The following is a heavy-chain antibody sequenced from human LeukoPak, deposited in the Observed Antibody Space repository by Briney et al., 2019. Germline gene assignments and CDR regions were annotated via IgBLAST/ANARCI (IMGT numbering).Heavy chain of an antibody. CDR2: IIPIFGTR. V-gene: IGHV1-69*13. J-gene: IGHJ4*02. Sequence: GASVKVSCKASGGTFSNYAISWVRQAPGQGLEWMGGIIPIFGTRNYAQKFQGRVTVTADESTSTAYMELSSLRSDDTAVYYCARHHWAYNWNGPPLHFFDHWGQGTLVTVSS. CDR1: GGTFSNYA. D-gene: IGHD1-20*01. CDR3: ARHHWAYNWNGPPLHFFDH.